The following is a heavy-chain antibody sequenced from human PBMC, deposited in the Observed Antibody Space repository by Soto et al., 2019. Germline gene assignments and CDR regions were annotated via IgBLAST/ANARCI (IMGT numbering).Heavy chain of an antibody. J-gene: IGHJ4*02. CDR3: VEGWNDF. Sequence: EVQMVQSGGDLVKPGGSLRLSCVTSGFMFSSAWMNWVRQAPGKGLEWVARIKSKGDGGARDYAAPVKVRFTISRDDSKNTVHLQMNSLRAEDTAVYYCVEGWNDFWGQGTLVTVSS. V-gene: IGHV3-15*01. CDR2: IKSKGDGGAR. CDR1: GFMFSSAW. D-gene: IGHD1-1*01.